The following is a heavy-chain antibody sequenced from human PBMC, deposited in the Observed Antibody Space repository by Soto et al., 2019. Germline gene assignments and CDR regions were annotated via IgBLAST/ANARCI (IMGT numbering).Heavy chain of an antibody. CDR1: GFTFSSYG. V-gene: IGHV3-33*01. CDR3: ARGAGRYCSSTSCYTYYYYYYYMDV. D-gene: IGHD2-2*02. J-gene: IGHJ6*03. Sequence: LRLSCAASGFTFSSYGMHWVRQAPGKGLEWVAVIWYDGSNKYYADSVKGRFTISRDNSKNTLYLQMNSLRAEDTAVYYWARGAGRYCSSTSCYTYYYYYYYMDVWGKGTTVTVSS. CDR2: IWYDGSNK.